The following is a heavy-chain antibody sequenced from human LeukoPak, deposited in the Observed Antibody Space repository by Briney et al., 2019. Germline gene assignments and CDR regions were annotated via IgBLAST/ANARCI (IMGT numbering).Heavy chain of an antibody. V-gene: IGHV1-69*13. CDR3: ARDSSIAADYYYYYMAV. CDR1: GRTFSSYA. J-gene: IGHJ6*03. D-gene: IGHD6-25*01. Sequence: GASVKVSCKASGRTFSSYAISWVRQAPGQGLEWRGGIIAIFGTANYAQKFQGRVTITADESTSTAYMELSSLRSEDTAVYYCARDSSIAADYYYYYMAVWGKGTTVTVSS. CDR2: IIAIFGTA.